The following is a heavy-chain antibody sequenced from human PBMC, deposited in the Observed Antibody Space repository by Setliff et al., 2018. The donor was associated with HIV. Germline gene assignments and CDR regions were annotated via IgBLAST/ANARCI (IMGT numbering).Heavy chain of an antibody. J-gene: IGHJ4*02. CDR3: ARRGAYYDILTGYRSHYFDY. CDR1: GGSISSSY. CDR2: IHYSGST. D-gene: IGHD3-9*01. Sequence: SETLSLTCTVSGGSISSSYWTWTRQPPGKGLKWIGNIHYSGSTNYNPSLKSRVTISVDTSENQFSLKLTSVTAADTAMYFCARRGAYYDILTGYRSHYFDYWGQGTLVTVSS. V-gene: IGHV4-59*08.